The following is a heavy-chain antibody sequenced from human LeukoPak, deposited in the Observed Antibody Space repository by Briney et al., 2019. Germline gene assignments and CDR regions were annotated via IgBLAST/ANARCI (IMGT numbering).Heavy chain of an antibody. CDR2: ISGSGGST. J-gene: IGHJ3*02. CDR1: GFTFSSYA. V-gene: IGHV3-23*01. Sequence: GGSLRLSCAASGFTFSSYAMSWVRQAPGKGLEWVSAISGSGGSTYYADSVKGRFTISRDNAKNSLYLQMNSLRAEDTAVYYCARRGGVGAAQNAFDIWGQGTMVTVSS. D-gene: IGHD1-26*01. CDR3: ARRGGVGAAQNAFDI.